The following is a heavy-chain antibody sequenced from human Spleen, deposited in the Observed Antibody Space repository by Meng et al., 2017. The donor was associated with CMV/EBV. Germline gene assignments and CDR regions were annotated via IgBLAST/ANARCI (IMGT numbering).Heavy chain of an antibody. CDR1: GFTFSSFR. CDR3: GRPPGD. D-gene: IGHD7-27*01. Sequence: GESLKISCAASGFTFSSFRMNWVRQAPGKGLEWVSSISDSGGHIYYADSLEGRFTISRDNAKNSLYLQMRSLRVEDTGVYFCGRPPGDWGQGTQVTVSS. V-gene: IGHV3-21*06. J-gene: IGHJ4*02. CDR2: ISDSGGHI.